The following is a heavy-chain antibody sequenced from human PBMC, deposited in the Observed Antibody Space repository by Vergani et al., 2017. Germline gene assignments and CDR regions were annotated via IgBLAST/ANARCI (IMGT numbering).Heavy chain of an antibody. J-gene: IGHJ6*02. CDR2: IIPIFGTA. D-gene: IGHD3-10*01. V-gene: IGHV1-69*01. CDR1: GGTFSSYA. CDR3: AREGEVLWFGELLSTPYYYYGMDV. Sequence: QVQLVQSGAEVKKPGSSVKVSCKASGGTFSSYAISWVRQAPGQGLEWMGGIIPIFGTANYAQKFQGRVTITADESTSTAYMELSSLRSEDTAVYYCAREGEVLWFGELLSTPYYYYGMDVWGQGTTVTVSS.